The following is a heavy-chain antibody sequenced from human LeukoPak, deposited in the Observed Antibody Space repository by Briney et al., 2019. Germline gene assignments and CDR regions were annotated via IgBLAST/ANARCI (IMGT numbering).Heavy chain of an antibody. Sequence: PGGSLRLSCAASGFTFSASAMNWVRQAPAKGLEWVSSVNGGGSSTYYADSVKGRFTISRDNSKNTLYLQMNSLRAEDTAVYYCAKSKRWYVDYWGQGTLVTVSS. CDR1: GFTFSASA. CDR3: AKSKRWYVDY. CDR2: VNGGGSST. J-gene: IGHJ4*02. D-gene: IGHD6-13*01. V-gene: IGHV3-23*01.